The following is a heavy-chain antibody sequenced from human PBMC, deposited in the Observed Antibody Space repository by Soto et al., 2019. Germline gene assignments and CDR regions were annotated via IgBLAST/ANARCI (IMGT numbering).Heavy chain of an antibody. V-gene: IGHV3-30*18. Sequence: GGSLRLSCAASGFTFSSYGMHWVRQAPGKGLEWVAVISYDGSNKYYADSVKGRFTISRDNSKNTLYLQMNSLRAEDTAVYYCAKDEGSGPQMRSTNYYYGMDVWGQGTTVTVSS. CDR2: ISYDGSNK. CDR3: AKDEGSGPQMRSTNYYYGMDV. D-gene: IGHD3-3*01. CDR1: GFTFSSYG. J-gene: IGHJ6*02.